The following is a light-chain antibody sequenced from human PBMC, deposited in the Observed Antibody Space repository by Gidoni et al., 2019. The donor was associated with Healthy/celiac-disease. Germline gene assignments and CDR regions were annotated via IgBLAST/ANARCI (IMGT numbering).Light chain of an antibody. J-gene: IGKJ4*01. CDR3: QQYNNWPPLT. CDR1: QSVSSN. Sequence: IVMTQHPATLSVSPGERATLSCRASQSVSSNLAWYQQKPGQAPKPLIYGASTRATGIPARFSGSGSGTEFTLTISSLQSEDFAVYYCQQYNNWPPLTFGGGTKVEIK. V-gene: IGKV3-15*01. CDR2: GAS.